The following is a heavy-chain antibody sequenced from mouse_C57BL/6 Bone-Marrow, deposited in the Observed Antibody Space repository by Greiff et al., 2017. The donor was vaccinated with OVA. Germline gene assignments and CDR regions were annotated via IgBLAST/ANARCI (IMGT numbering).Heavy chain of an antibody. V-gene: IGHV5-4*01. Sequence: EVQGVESGGGLVKPGGSLKLSCAASGFTFSSYAMSWVRQTPEKRLEWVATISDGGSYTTYPDNVKGRFTISRDNAKNNLYLQMSHLKSEDTARYYCARDSDGYYTYYFDYWGQGTTLTVSS. J-gene: IGHJ2*01. CDR3: ARDSDGYYTYYFDY. CDR1: GFTFSSYA. D-gene: IGHD2-3*01. CDR2: ISDGGSYT.